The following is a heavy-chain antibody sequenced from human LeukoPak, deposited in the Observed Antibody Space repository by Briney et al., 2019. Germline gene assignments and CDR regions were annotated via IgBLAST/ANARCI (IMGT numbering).Heavy chain of an antibody. CDR3: ARDGLAVAGSPVYFNY. D-gene: IGHD6-19*01. Sequence: GGSLRLSCAASGFTFSSYSMNWVRQAPGKGLEWVSSISSSSSYIYYADSVKGRFTISRDNAKNSLYLQMNSLRAEDTAVYHCARDGLAVAGSPVYFNYWGQGTLVTVSS. CDR2: ISSSSSYI. J-gene: IGHJ4*02. CDR1: GFTFSSYS. V-gene: IGHV3-21*01.